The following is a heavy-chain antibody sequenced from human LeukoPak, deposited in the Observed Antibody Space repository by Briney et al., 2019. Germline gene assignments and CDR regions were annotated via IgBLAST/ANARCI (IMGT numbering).Heavy chain of an antibody. V-gene: IGHV3-48*03. CDR3: ARMAVAGQYNEC. D-gene: IGHD6-19*01. Sequence: PGGSLRLSCAASGFTFSSYEMNWVRQAPGKALEWVSYSSTSGDTSHYADSVKGRFTISRDNARNSLYLQMNSLRADDTAIYYCARMAVAGQYNECWGQGTLVTVSS. CDR2: SSTSGDTS. CDR1: GFTFSSYE. J-gene: IGHJ4*02.